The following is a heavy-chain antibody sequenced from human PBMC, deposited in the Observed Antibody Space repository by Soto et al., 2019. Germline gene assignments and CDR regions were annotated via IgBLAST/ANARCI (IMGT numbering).Heavy chain of an antibody. D-gene: IGHD2-21*02. J-gene: IGHJ4*02. CDR3: ARTRGGDSTGAFDC. CDR1: GFTFTTHG. CDR2: ISHDGSDK. V-gene: IGHV3-30*03. Sequence: PGGSLRLSCAASGFTFTTHGMHWVRQAPGKGLEWVALISHDGSDKYYADSAKGRFTISRDNLKNTLYLQMNSLRAEDAAAYYCARTRGGDSTGAFDCWGLGTLVTVSS.